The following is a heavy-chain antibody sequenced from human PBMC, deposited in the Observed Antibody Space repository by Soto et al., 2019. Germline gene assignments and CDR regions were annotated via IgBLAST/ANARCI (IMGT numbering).Heavy chain of an antibody. D-gene: IGHD3-22*01. Sequence: ASVKVSCKTSGYIFTAYYIYWLRQAHGQGLEWMGWIKPNSGATDYAHKFQGRVTLTTDTSIDTASMEMTRLTFYDAAIYYCARVGLDYYDASARSRGKAGWFDPWG. CDR2: IKPNSGAT. CDR1: GYIFTAYY. J-gene: IGHJ5*02. V-gene: IGHV1-2*07. CDR3: ARVGLDYYDASARSRGKAGWFDP.